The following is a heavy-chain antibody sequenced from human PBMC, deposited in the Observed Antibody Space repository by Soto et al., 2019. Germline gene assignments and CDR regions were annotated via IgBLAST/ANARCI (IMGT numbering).Heavy chain of an antibody. J-gene: IGHJ3*02. CDR2: ISSSGTI. CDR3: TKEKSVMYSGYDAFDI. CDR1: GFTFSSYE. Sequence: GGSLRLSCAASGFTFSSYEMDWVRQAPGKGLEWVAYISSSGTILYGDSVKGRFTISRDNADNSLYLQMNSLTAEDTAVYYCTKEKSVMYSGYDAFDIWGRGPMVTVSS. V-gene: IGHV3-48*03. D-gene: IGHD5-12*01.